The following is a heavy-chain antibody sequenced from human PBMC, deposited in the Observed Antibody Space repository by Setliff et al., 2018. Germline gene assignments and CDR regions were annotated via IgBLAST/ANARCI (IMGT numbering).Heavy chain of an antibody. CDR2: IYTSGGI. CDR3: ARGFLRYDSGTYYTY. CDR1: GGSIRNYF. D-gene: IGHD3-10*01. V-gene: IGHV4-4*07. J-gene: IGHJ4*02. Sequence: PSETLSLTCTVPGGSIRNYFWGWIRQPAGKGLEWIGRIYTSGGIDYNTSLRSRVTISVDTSKDQFSLKLSSVTAADTAVYYCARGFLRYDSGTYYTYWGQGTLVTAPQ.